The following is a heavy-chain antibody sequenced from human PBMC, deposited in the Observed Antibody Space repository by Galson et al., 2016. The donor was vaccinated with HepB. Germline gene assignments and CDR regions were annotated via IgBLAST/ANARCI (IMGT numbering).Heavy chain of an antibody. CDR1: GFTFRTSA. Sequence: SLRLSCAASGFTFRTSAMSWVRQAPGKGLEWVSGISGSGFSAGYGDSVQGRFVISRDNSRDILFLDLNSLRVDDTAVYFCAKNESNYFASWGHGTLVTVSS. J-gene: IGHJ4*01. CDR3: AKNESNYFAS. V-gene: IGHV3-23*01. D-gene: IGHD6-6*01. CDR2: ISGSGFSA.